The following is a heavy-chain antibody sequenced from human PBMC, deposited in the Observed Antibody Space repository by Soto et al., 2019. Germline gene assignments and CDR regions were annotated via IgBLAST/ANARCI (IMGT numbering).Heavy chain of an antibody. CDR2: ISSSSTI. V-gene: IGHV3-48*01. CDR3: ARRAVRFLEWLSHFAHYYMDV. J-gene: IGHJ6*03. D-gene: IGHD3-3*01. Sequence: PGGSLRLSCAASGFTFSSYSMNWVRQAPGKGLEWVSYISSSSTIYYADSVKGRFTISRDNAKNSLYLQMNSLRAEDTAVYYCARRAVRFLEWLSHFAHYYMDVWGKGTTVTVSS. CDR1: GFTFSSYS.